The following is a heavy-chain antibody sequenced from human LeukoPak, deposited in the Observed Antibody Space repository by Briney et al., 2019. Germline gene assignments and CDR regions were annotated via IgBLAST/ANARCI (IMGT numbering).Heavy chain of an antibody. V-gene: IGHV4-38-2*02. D-gene: IGHD5-12*01. J-gene: IGHJ4*02. CDR3: ARVGYSGSPY. CDR2: FYHSRNT. Sequence: SETLSLTCTVSGYSINSAYYWGWIRQPPGKGLEWIGSFYHSRNTYYNPSLKSRVTISVNTSKNQFSLKLSSVTAADTAVYYCARVGYSGSPYWGQGTLVTVSS. CDR1: GYSINSAYY.